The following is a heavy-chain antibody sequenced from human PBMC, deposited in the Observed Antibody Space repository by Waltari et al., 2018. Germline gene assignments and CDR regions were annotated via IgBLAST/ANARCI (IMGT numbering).Heavy chain of an antibody. V-gene: IGHV3-48*01. D-gene: IGHD6-19*01. Sequence: EVQLVESGGGWVQPGGSLRLSCAASGFTFSSYSRNWVSQAPGKGLEWVSYISSSSSTIYYADSVKGRFTISRDNSKNTLYLQMNSLRAEDTAVYYCARDVAAPRFWYFDLWGRGTLVTVSS. CDR2: ISSSSSTI. J-gene: IGHJ2*01. CDR1: GFTFSSYS. CDR3: ARDVAAPRFWYFDL.